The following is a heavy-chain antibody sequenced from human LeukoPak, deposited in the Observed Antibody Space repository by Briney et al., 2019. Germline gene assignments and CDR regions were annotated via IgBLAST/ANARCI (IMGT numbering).Heavy chain of an antibody. CDR2: INSDGSST. D-gene: IGHD5-24*01. CDR1: KITLTSFW. CDR3: ARVPDKLEMATIPWDY. V-gene: IGHV3-74*01. Sequence: GSLRLSCAVSKITLTSFWMQWFRQAPGKGLVWVSRINSDGSSTSYADSVKGRFTISRDNAKNTLYLQMHSLRAEDTAVYYCARVPDKLEMATIPWDYWGQGTLVTVSP. J-gene: IGHJ4*02.